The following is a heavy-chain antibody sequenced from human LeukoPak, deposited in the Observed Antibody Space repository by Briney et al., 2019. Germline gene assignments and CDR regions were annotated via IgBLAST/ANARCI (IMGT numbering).Heavy chain of an antibody. V-gene: IGHV4-39*01. CDR3: ARPGVGSSSWYWFDP. CDR1: GGSISSSSYY. CDR2: IYYSGST. Sequence: SETLSLTCTVSGGSISSSSYYWGWIRQPPGKGLEWIGGIYYSGSTYYNPSLKSRVTISVDTSKNQFSLKLSSVTAADTAVYYCARPGVGSSSWYWFDPWGQGTLVTVSS. J-gene: IGHJ5*02. D-gene: IGHD6-13*01.